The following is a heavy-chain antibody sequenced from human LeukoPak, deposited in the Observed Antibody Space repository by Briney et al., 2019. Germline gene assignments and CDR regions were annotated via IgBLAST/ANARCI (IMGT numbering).Heavy chain of an antibody. D-gene: IGHD4-11*01. J-gene: IGHJ5*02. CDR2: IIPIFGTA. V-gene: IGHV1-69*05. Sequence: ASVKVSCKASGGTFSSYAISWVRQAPGQGLEWMGGIIPIFGTANYAQKFQGRVTITTDESTSTAYMELSSLRSEDTAVYYCERGEDSNYDHWFDPWGQGTLVTVSS. CDR3: ERGEDSNYDHWFDP. CDR1: GGTFSSYA.